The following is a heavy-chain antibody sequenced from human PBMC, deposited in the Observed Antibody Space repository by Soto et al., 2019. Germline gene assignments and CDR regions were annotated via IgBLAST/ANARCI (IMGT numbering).Heavy chain of an antibody. CDR3: ARSLPSSGSFDY. Sequence: QVQLVESGGGVVQPGRSLRLSCAASGFTFSSYGMHWVRQAPGKGLEWVAVIWYDGSNKYYADSVKGRFTISRDNSKNTLYLQMNSLRAEDTAVYYCARSLPSSGSFDYWGQGTLVTVSS. V-gene: IGHV3-33*01. CDR2: IWYDGSNK. D-gene: IGHD6-19*01. J-gene: IGHJ4*02. CDR1: GFTFSSYG.